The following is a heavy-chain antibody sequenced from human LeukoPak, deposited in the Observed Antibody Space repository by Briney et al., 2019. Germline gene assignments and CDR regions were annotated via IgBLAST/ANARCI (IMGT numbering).Heavy chain of an antibody. J-gene: IGHJ4*02. CDR2: INAGDRST. CDR1: GFTFSSYA. D-gene: IGHD6-13*01. CDR3: ARGGSSWYYFDY. Sequence: PGGSLRLSCTTSGFTFSSYAMSWVRQAPGKGLQWVSGINAGDRSTYYAESVKGRFTISRDNARNSLFLQMNSLRAEDTAVYYCARGGSSWYYFDYWGQGTLVTVSS. V-gene: IGHV3-23*01.